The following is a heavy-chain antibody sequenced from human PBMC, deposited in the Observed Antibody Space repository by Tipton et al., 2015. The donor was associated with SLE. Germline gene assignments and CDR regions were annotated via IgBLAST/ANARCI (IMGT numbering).Heavy chain of an antibody. CDR1: GGSISSSSYY. V-gene: IGHV4-39*01. D-gene: IGHD2-8*02. CDR2: IYYSGST. J-gene: IGHJ5*02. CDR3: ARNLLVVYARGRFDP. Sequence: TLSLTCTVSGGSISSSSYYWGWIRQPPGKGLEWIGSIYYSGSTYYNPSLKSRVTISVDTSKNQFSLKLSSVTAADTAVYYCARNLLVVYARGRFDPWGQGTLVTVSS.